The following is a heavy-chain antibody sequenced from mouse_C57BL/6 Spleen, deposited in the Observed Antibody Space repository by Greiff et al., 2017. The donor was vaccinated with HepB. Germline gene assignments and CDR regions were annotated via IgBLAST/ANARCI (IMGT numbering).Heavy chain of an antibody. CDR1: GYTFTSYW. CDR2: INPSSGYT. D-gene: IGHD1-1*01. Sequence: VQLVESGAELAKPGASVKLSCKASGYTFTSYWMHWVKQRPGQGLEWIGYINPSSGYTTYNQKFKDKATLTAAKSSSTAYMQLSSLTYEDSAVYYCARPTGGSSYGYFDVWGTGTTVTVSS. J-gene: IGHJ1*03. CDR3: ARPTGGSSYGYFDV. V-gene: IGHV1-7*01.